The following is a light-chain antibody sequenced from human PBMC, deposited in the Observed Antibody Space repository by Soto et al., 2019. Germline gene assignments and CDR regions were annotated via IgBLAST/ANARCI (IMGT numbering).Light chain of an antibody. CDR2: GAS. Sequence: EIVLTQSPGTLSLSPGERATLSCRASQSVSSSYLAWYQQKPGQAPRLLIYGASSRATGIPDRFSGSGSGTDCTLTISRLEPEDFSVYYCQQYDRSPLTFGGGPNVEIK. J-gene: IGKJ4*01. CDR3: QQYDRSPLT. V-gene: IGKV3-20*01. CDR1: QSVSSSY.